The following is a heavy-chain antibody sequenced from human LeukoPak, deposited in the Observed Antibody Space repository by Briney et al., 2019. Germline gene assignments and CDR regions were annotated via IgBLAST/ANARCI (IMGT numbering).Heavy chain of an antibody. Sequence: ASVKVSCKASGYTCTSYYMHWVRQAPGQGLEWMGIINPSGGSTSYAQKFQGRVTMTRDTSTSTVYMELSSLRSEDTAVYYCARDPYTSVAGTHFDYWGQGTLVTVSS. V-gene: IGHV1-46*01. CDR1: GYTCTSYY. J-gene: IGHJ4*02. D-gene: IGHD6-19*01. CDR3: ARDPYTSVAGTHFDY. CDR2: INPSGGST.